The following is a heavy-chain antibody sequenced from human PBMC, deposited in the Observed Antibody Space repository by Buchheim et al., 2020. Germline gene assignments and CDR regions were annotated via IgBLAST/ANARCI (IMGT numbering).Heavy chain of an antibody. D-gene: IGHD3-22*01. Sequence: QVQLVESGGGVVQPGRSLRLSCAASGFTFSSYGMHWVRQAPGKGLEWVAVISYDGSNKYYADSVKGRFTISRENSKNTLYLQMNSLRAEDTAVYYCAKADSSGYYPFDYWGQGTL. CDR1: GFTFSSYG. CDR3: AKADSSGYYPFDY. CDR2: ISYDGSNK. J-gene: IGHJ4*02. V-gene: IGHV3-30*18.